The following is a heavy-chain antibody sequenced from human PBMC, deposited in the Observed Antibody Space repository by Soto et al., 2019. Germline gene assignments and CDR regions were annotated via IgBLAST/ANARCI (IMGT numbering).Heavy chain of an antibody. Sequence: QLQESGPGLVKPSQTLSLTCTVSGASINNNDYYWSWIRQTPGKGLEWIGYVYYSVTTDYIPSLKSRLSMSIDKSQNQFTLKLNSVTAADTATYYCARMSYFYDKWYFDLWGRGTLVTVSS. V-gene: IGHV4-30-4*01. CDR1: GASINNNDYY. CDR2: VYYSVTT. J-gene: IGHJ2*01. CDR3: ARMSYFYDKWYFDL. D-gene: IGHD3-22*01.